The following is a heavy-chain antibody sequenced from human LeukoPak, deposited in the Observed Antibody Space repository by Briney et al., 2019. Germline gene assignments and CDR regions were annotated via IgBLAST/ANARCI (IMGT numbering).Heavy chain of an antibody. CDR3: ARSLEVGSYSFGH. CDR1: GGSISSGGYS. J-gene: IGHJ4*02. D-gene: IGHD5-18*01. CDR2: IYHSGST. V-gene: IGHV4-30-2*02. Sequence: SETLSLTCAVSGGSISSGGYSWSWIRQPPGKGLEWIGYIYHSGSTNYNTSLKSRVTISVDTSKNQFSLKLSSVTAADTAVYYCARSLEVGSYSFGHWGQGTLVTVSS.